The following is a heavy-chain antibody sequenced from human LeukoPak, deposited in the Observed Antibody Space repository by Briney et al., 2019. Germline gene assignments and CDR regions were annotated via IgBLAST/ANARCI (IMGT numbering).Heavy chain of an antibody. D-gene: IGHD5-12*01. CDR2: ITGSGDST. CDR3: AKGEGDSCYARVQQ. Sequence: GGSLRLSCAGSGFTFRSYGMTWVRQAPGKGLEWVSSITGSGDSTYSADSVKGRFTISRDNSKNTLYLQMNSLRAEDTAVYYCAKGEGDSCYARVQQWGQGTLLSVSS. V-gene: IGHV3-23*01. J-gene: IGHJ1*01. CDR1: GFTFRSYG.